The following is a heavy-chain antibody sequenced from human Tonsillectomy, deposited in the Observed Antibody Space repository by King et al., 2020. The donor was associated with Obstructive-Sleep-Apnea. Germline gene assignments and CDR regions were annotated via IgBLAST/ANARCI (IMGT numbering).Heavy chain of an antibody. CDR1: GFTFPDYT. CDR3: TRDGSGWPRDAFDI. V-gene: IGHV3-49*03. CDR2: IRYKVYGGTA. D-gene: IGHD6-19*01. Sequence: QLVQSGGGLVQPGRSLRLSCTASGFTFPDYTLSWFRQAPGKGLEWVGFIRYKVYGGTAEYAASVKCRFTISRHDSKSIAYLQMNSLKTEDTALYYCTRDGSGWPRDAFDIWGQGTMVTVSS. J-gene: IGHJ3*02.